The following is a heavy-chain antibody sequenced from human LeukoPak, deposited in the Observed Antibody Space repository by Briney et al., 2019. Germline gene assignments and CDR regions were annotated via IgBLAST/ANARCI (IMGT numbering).Heavy chain of an antibody. CDR2: ISGYNGKA. D-gene: IGHD3-9*01. CDR3: AHLNYDILTGYPGAFDI. CDR1: GYTFTSYG. J-gene: IGHJ3*02. Sequence: GASVKVSCKSSGYTFTSYGINWVRQAPGQGLERMGWISGYNGKAEYAERFQGRVTMTTDTSTSTAYMELRSLRSDDTAVYYCAHLNYDILTGYPGAFDIWGQGTMVTVSS. V-gene: IGHV1-18*01.